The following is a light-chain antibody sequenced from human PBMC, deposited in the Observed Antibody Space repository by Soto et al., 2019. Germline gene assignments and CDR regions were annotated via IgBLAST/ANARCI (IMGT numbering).Light chain of an antibody. V-gene: IGLV2-14*01. CDR1: STDVGLYTY. Sequence: QSALTQPASVSGSPGQSIPISCAGTSTDVGLYTYVSWYQQHPGKAPKLIIYDVYNRPSGVSNRFSGSKSGNTASLTISGLQAEDEADYYRTSYTSTSTPYVFGGGTKVTVL. CDR2: DVY. J-gene: IGLJ1*01. CDR3: TSYTSTSTPYV.